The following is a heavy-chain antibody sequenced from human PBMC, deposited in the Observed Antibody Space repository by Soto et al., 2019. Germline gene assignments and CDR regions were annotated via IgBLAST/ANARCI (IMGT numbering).Heavy chain of an antibody. J-gene: IGHJ5*02. V-gene: IGHV6-1*01. CDR1: GSSVSCNSSA. CDR3: ARAYCRGGSCWAWSNWFDP. D-gene: IGHD2-15*01. CDR2: TYYRSKWYN. Sequence: HTLSLTCSISGSSVSCNSSASSWLRKSPSRGLEWLGRTYYRSKWYNDYAVSVKSRITINPDTSKNQFSLQLNSVTPEDTAVYYCARAYCRGGSCWAWSNWFDPWGQGTLVTVSS.